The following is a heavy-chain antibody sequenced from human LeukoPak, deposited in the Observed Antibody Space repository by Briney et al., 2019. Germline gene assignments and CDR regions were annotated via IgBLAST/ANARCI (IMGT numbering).Heavy chain of an antibody. CDR3: AKATLRFLEWPKGY. D-gene: IGHD3-3*01. V-gene: IGHV3-20*04. Sequence: GGSLRLSCAASGFTFDDYGMSWVRQAPGKGLEWVSGINWNGGSTGYADSVKGRFTISRDNSKNTLYLQMNSLRAEDTAVYYCAKATLRFLEWPKGYWGQGTLVTVSS. J-gene: IGHJ4*02. CDR2: INWNGGST. CDR1: GFTFDDYG.